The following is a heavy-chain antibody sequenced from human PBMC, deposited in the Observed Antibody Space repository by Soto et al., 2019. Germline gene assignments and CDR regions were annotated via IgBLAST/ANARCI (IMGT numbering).Heavy chain of an antibody. CDR2: IYPGDSDT. CDR3: ARFLHYYDSNGSLLY. J-gene: IGHJ4*02. CDR1: GYSLTSYC. V-gene: IGHV5-51*01. D-gene: IGHD3-22*01. Sequence: GESLKISCKGSGYSLTSYCISWVRQMPGKGLEWMGIIYPGDSDTRYSPSFQGQVTISADKSISPAYLQWSSLKASDTAMYYCARFLHYYDSNGSLLYWSQATLGTVS.